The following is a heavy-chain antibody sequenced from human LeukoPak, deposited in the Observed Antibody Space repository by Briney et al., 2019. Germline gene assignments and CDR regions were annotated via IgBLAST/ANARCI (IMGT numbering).Heavy chain of an antibody. V-gene: IGHV3-30*18. D-gene: IGHD6-19*01. CDR1: GFTFSSYG. CDR2: ISYDGSNK. J-gene: IGHJ4*02. CDR3: AKDQGSGWYDY. Sequence: GGSLRLSCAASGFTFSSYGMHWVRQAAGKGLEWVAVISYDGSNKYYADSVKGRFTISRDNSKNTLYLQMNSLRAEDTAVYYCAKDQGSGWYDYWGQGTLVTVSS.